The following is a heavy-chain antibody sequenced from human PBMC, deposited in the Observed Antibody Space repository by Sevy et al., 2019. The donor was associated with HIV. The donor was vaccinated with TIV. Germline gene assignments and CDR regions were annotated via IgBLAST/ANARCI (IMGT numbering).Heavy chain of an antibody. D-gene: IGHD3-22*01. V-gene: IGHV3-23*01. J-gene: IGHJ4*02. CDR3: ALGGYYYDSSGYYTFDY. CDR1: GFTFSSYA. CDR2: ISGSGGST. Sequence: GGSLRLSCAASGFTFSSYAMNWVRQGPGKGLEWVSGISGSGGSTYYADSVKGRFTISKDISKNTLYLQMNSLRAEDTALYYCALGGYYYDSSGYYTFDYWGQGTRVTVSS.